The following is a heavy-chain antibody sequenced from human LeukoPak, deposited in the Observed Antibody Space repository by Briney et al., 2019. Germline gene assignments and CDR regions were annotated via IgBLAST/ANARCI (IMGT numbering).Heavy chain of an antibody. J-gene: IGHJ3*02. D-gene: IGHD3-22*01. Sequence: SETLSLTCVVSGGSIRTSSYYWAWIRQPPGKGLEWIVSMYYSGSIYYNSSLKSRITVSADTSKNQFSLKLSSVTAADTAVYYCARDARYYDSSGYYAFDIWGQGTMVTVSS. CDR2: MYYSGSI. V-gene: IGHV4-39*07. CDR3: ARDARYYDSSGYYAFDI. CDR1: GGSIRTSSYY.